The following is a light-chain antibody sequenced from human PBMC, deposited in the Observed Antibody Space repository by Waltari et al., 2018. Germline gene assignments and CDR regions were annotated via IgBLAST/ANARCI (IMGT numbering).Light chain of an antibody. J-gene: IGKJ2*03. CDR1: QSVFYNSNNKNY. CDR3: QQYYTAPYS. V-gene: IGKV4-1*01. CDR2: WAS. Sequence: DIVMTQSPDSLAVSLGERATINCKSSQSVFYNSNNKNYLAWYQQKAGQPPKLLIYWASSRESGVPDLFSGSVSGTDFTLTISSLQAEDVAVYYCQQYYTAPYSFGQGTKLEIK.